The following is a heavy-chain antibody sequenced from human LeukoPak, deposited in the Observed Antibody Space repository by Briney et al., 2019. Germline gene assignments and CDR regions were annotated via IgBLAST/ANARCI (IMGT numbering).Heavy chain of an antibody. CDR2: ISGSGGST. J-gene: IGHJ4*02. V-gene: IGHV3-23*01. CDR3: ASGSSSWYQAFDY. CDR1: GFTFSSYA. Sequence: GGSLRLSCAASGFTFSSYAMSWVRQAPGKGLEWVSAISGSGGSTYYADSVKGRFTISRDNSKNTLYLQMNSLRAEDTAVYYCASGSSSWYQAFDYWGQGTLVTVSS. D-gene: IGHD6-13*01.